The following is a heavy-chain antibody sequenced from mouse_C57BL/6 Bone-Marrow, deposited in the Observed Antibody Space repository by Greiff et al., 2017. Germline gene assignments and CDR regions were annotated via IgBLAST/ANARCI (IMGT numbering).Heavy chain of an antibody. CDR2: IDPSASYT. J-gene: IGHJ3*01. Sequence: QVQLQQSGAELVMPGASVKLSCKASGYTFTSYWMHWVKQRPGQGLEWIGEIDPSASYTNYNQKFKGKSTLTVDKSSSTAYMQLSSLTSEDSAVYYCAGGLAWFAYWGQGTLVTVSA. CDR3: AGGLAWFAY. V-gene: IGHV1-69*01. D-gene: IGHD3-1*01. CDR1: GYTFTSYW.